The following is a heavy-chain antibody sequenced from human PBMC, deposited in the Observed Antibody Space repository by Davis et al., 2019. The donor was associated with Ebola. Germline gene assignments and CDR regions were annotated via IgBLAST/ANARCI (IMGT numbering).Heavy chain of an antibody. Sequence: GESLKISCAASGFTFSSYWMSWVRQAPGKGLEWVANIKQDGSEKYYVDSVKGRFTISRDNANSSLYLEMNSLRAEDTAIYYCARDTQYYGMDVWGQGTAVTVSS. CDR2: IKQDGSEK. CDR3: ARDTQYYGMDV. CDR1: GFTFSSYW. V-gene: IGHV3-7*01. D-gene: IGHD3-16*01. J-gene: IGHJ6*02.